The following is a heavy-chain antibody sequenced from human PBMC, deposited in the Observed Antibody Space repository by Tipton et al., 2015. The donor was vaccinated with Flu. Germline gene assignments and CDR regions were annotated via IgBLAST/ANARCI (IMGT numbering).Heavy chain of an antibody. J-gene: IGHJ4*02. CDR2: INSDGSST. D-gene: IGHD6-6*01. Sequence: SLRLSCAASGFTFSSYWMHWVRQAPGKGLVWVSRINSDGSSTSYADSVKGRFTISRDNAKNSLYLQMNSLRAEDTAVYYCAAHIAALYHDYWGQGTLVTVSS. CDR3: AAHIAALYHDY. V-gene: IGHV3-74*01. CDR1: GFTFSSYW.